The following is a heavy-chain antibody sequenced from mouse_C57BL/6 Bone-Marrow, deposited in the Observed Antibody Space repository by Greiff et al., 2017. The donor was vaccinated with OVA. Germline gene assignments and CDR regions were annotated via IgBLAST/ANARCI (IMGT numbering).Heavy chain of an antibody. D-gene: IGHD3-2*02. V-gene: IGHV1-7*01. J-gene: IGHJ4*01. CDR3: ASWSSGLYAMDD. CDR1: GYTFTSYW. Sequence: VHLVESGAELAKPGASVKLSCKASGYTFTSYWMHWVKQRPGQGLEWIGYINPSSGYTKYNQKFKDKATLTADKSSSTAYMQLSSLTYEDSAVYYCASWSSGLYAMDDWGQGTSVTVSS. CDR2: INPSSGYT.